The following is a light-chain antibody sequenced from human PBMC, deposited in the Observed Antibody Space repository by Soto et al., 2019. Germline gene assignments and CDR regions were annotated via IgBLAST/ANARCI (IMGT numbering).Light chain of an antibody. CDR3: QQYGSSPLT. J-gene: IGKJ4*01. V-gene: IGKV3-15*01. Sequence: EIVMTQSPATLSVSPGERATLSCRASQSVSSNLAWYQKKPGQAPRLVIYGASTRTTGIPARFNGSGSGTEFTLTIGSLQSEDFAVYYCQQYGSSPLTFGGGTKVDIK. CDR2: GAS. CDR1: QSVSSN.